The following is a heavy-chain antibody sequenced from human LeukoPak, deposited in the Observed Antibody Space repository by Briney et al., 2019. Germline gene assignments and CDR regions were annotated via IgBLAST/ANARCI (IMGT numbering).Heavy chain of an antibody. V-gene: IGHV3-23*01. CDR1: GFTFRNYA. J-gene: IGHJ4*02. CDR2: ISGGGGTT. CDR3: AKTLGRCSSSSCYVYFDY. D-gene: IGHD2-2*01. Sequence: GGSLRLSCAASGFTFRNYAMSWLRQAPGKGLEWVSGISGGGGTTYYADSVKGRFTISRDSSKNTLYLQMNSLRAEDTAVYYCAKTLGRCSSSSCYVYFDYWGQGALVTVSS.